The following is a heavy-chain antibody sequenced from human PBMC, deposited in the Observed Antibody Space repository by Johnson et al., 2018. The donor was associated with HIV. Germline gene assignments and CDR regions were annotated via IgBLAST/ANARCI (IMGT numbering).Heavy chain of an antibody. D-gene: IGHD5-24*01. V-gene: IGHV3-66*02. CDR2: IYSGGST. J-gene: IGHJ3*02. CDR1: GFTVSSNY. Sequence: VQLVESGGGLVQPGGSLRLSCAASGFTVSSNYMSWVRQAPGKGLEWVSVIYSGGSTYYADSVKGRFTISRDNSKNTLYLQINSLRAEDTAVYYCARTSLEMATISALDIWGQGTMVTVSS. CDR3: ARTSLEMATISALDI.